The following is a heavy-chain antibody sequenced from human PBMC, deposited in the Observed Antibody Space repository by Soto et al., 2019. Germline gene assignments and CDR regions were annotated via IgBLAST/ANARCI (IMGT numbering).Heavy chain of an antibody. CDR2: MNPNSGNT. J-gene: IGHJ6*03. CDR3: ARGGTRGRFLEWLLDYYYMDV. Sequence: GASVKVSCKASGYTFPSYDINWVRQATGQGLEWMGWMNPNSGNTGYAQKFQGRVTMTRNTSISTAYMELSSLRSEDTAVYYCARGGTRGRFLEWLLDYYYMDVWGKGTTVTVSS. D-gene: IGHD3-3*01. CDR1: GYTFPSYD. V-gene: IGHV1-8*01.